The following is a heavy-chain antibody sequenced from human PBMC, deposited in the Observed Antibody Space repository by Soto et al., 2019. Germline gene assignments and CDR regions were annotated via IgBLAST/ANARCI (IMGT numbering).Heavy chain of an antibody. D-gene: IGHD3-22*01. CDR1: GGSVSSNSYS. CDR2: IYSTENT. J-gene: IGHJ6*02. CDR3: ARDCAVVGGEWLLLRCYYYYGMDV. Sequence: SETLSLTCTVSGGSVSSNSYSWGWIRQSPGKGLEWIGTIYSTENTYYHPSLLSRVTISVDTSMNEFSLRAEDTAVYYCARDCAVVGGEWLLLRCYYYYGMDVWGQGTTVTVSS. V-gene: IGHV4-39*02.